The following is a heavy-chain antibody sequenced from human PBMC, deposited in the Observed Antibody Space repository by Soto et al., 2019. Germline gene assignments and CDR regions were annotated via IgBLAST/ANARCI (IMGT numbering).Heavy chain of an antibody. V-gene: IGHV3-11*01. D-gene: IGHD2-15*01. CDR2: ISSSGSTI. Sequence: GGSLRLSCAASGFTFSDYYMSWIRQAPGKGLEWVSYISSSGSTIYYADSVKGRFTISRDNAKNSLCLQMNSLRAEDTAVYYCARDAPDIVVVVAAYYGMDVWGQGTTVTVSS. CDR1: GFTFSDYY. J-gene: IGHJ6*02. CDR3: ARDAPDIVVVVAAYYGMDV.